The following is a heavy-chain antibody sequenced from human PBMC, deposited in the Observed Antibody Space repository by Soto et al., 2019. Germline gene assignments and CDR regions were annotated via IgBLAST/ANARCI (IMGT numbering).Heavy chain of an antibody. CDR1: GGSISSSSYY. CDR2: IYYSGST. Sequence: QLQLQESGPGLVKPSETLSLTCTVSGGSISSSSYYWGWIRQPPGKGPEWIGSIYYSGSTYYNPSLKSRVTISVDTSKNQFSLKLSSVTAADTAVYYCAMRSTIFGVVTSSGYWGQGTLVTVSS. V-gene: IGHV4-39*01. J-gene: IGHJ4*02. D-gene: IGHD3-3*01. CDR3: AMRSTIFGVVTSSGY.